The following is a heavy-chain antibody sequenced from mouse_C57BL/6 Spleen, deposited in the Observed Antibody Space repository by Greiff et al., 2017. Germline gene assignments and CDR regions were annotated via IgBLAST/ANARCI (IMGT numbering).Heavy chain of an antibody. Sequence: QVQLQQSGAELVRPGASVTLSCKASGYTFTDYEMHWVKQTPVHGLEWIGAIDPETGGTAYNQKFKGKAILTADKSSSTAYMKLRSLTSEDSAVYYCTRPYGSAMDYWGQGTSVTVSS. CDR2: IDPETGGT. CDR1: GYTFTDYE. D-gene: IGHD1-1*01. V-gene: IGHV1-15*01. J-gene: IGHJ4*01. CDR3: TRPYGSAMDY.